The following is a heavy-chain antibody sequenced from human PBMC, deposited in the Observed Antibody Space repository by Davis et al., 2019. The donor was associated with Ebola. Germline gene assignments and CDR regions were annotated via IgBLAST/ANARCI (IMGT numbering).Heavy chain of an antibody. CDR2: INPHNGNT. CDR3: AREGGLLYYYYGMDV. D-gene: IGHD3-16*01. J-gene: IGHJ6*02. Sequence: AASVKVSCKDSGYTFTSYGISWVRQAPGQGLEWMGWINPHNGNTNYAQNVQGRVTMTTDTSTSTAYMELRSLRSDDTAVYYCAREGGLLYYYYGMDVWGQGTTVTVSS. V-gene: IGHV1-18*01. CDR1: GYTFTSYG.